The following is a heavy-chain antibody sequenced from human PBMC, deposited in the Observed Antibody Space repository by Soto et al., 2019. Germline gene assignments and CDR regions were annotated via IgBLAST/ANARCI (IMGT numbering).Heavy chain of an antibody. J-gene: IGHJ4*02. Sequence: QVQLVQSGAEVKKPGASVKVSCKASGYTFTSYGISWVRQAPGQGLEWMGWISAYNGNTNYAQKLRGRVTMTTDTSTSTAYMELRSLRSDDTAVYYCARDDRYYYDSSGYLAHLGGGGGYWGQGTLVTVSS. CDR2: ISAYNGNT. V-gene: IGHV1-18*01. CDR1: GYTFTSYG. D-gene: IGHD3-22*01. CDR3: ARDDRYYYDSSGYLAHLGGGGGY.